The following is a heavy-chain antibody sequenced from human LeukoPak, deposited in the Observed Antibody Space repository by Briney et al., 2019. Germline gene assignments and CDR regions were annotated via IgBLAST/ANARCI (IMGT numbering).Heavy chain of an antibody. CDR1: GFSFSKYG. CDR3: ARTYDFGRGPPGDAFDN. D-gene: IGHD3-3*01. V-gene: IGHV3-33*01. Sequence: GGSLRLSGTASGFSFSKYGMHGGGQAPGKGLEWLAVIWHDARKQHYADFVKGRFTASRDNSKNTLFLKRNSLRAEDTAVYYCARTYDFGRGPPGDAFDNWGRGTWVTVSS. CDR2: IWHDARKQ. J-gene: IGHJ3*02.